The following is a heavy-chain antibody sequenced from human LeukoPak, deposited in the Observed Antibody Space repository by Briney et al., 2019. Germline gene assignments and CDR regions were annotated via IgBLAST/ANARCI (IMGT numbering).Heavy chain of an antibody. V-gene: IGHV3-20*04. CDR3: ARGPRYSSGWYYFDY. Sequence: GGSLRLSCAASGFTFGIYAMSWVRQAPGKGLQWVSGINWNGGSTGYADSVKGRFTISRDNAKNSLYLQMNSLRAEDAALYYCARGPRYSSGWYYFDYWGQGTLVTVSS. J-gene: IGHJ4*02. D-gene: IGHD6-19*01. CDR1: GFTFGIYA. CDR2: INWNGGST.